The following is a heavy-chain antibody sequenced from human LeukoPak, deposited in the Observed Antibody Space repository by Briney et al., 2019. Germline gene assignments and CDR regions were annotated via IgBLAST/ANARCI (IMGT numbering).Heavy chain of an antibody. D-gene: IGHD3-16*01. J-gene: IGHJ6*02. CDR2: INHNGNVN. CDR1: GFTFSSYW. CDR3: ARGGGLDV. V-gene: IGHV3-7*03. Sequence: NPGGSLRLSCAAPGFTFSSYWMNWARQAPGRGLEWVASINHNGNVNYYVDSVKGRFTISRDNAKNSLYLQMSNLRAEDTAVYFCARGGGLDVWGQGATVTVSS.